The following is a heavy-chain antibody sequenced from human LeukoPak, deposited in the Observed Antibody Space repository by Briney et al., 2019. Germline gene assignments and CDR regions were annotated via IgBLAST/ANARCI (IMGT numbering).Heavy chain of an antibody. Sequence: GGSLRLSCAASGFTFSSYAMTWVRQAPGKGLEWVSAISDSGGSTYCADSVKGRFTISRDNSKNTLYLQMNSLRAEDTAVYYCAKENLGRWFLQPLDYWGQGTLVTVSS. V-gene: IGHV3-23*01. J-gene: IGHJ4*02. D-gene: IGHD3-10*01. CDR2: ISDSGGST. CDR3: AKENLGRWFLQPLDY. CDR1: GFTFSSYA.